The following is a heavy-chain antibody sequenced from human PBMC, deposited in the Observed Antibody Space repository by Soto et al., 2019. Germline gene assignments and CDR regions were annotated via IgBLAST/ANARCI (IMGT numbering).Heavy chain of an antibody. CDR3: AREGVQHGSGPYYYYGMDV. J-gene: IGHJ6*02. Sequence: EVQLVESGGGLVKPGGSLRLSCAASGFTFSSYSMNWVRQAPGKGLEWVSSISSSSSYIYYADSVKGRFTISRDNAKKSLYLKMNSLRAEDTAVYYCAREGVQHGSGPYYYYGMDVWGQGTTVTVSS. CDR1: GFTFSSYS. V-gene: IGHV3-21*01. D-gene: IGHD3-10*01. CDR2: ISSSSSYI.